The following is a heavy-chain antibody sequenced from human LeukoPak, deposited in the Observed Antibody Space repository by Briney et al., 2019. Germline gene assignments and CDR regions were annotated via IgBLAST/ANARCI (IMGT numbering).Heavy chain of an antibody. CDR3: AKDIENYDSTGHFDY. CDR2: ISGDGYIT. V-gene: IGHV3-43*02. Sequence: VQPGPSLRLSCAAFGFPFGVYAMHWVRSVPGAGLGLVSLISGDGYITYYADSVKCRFTVTRDNSKNSLYLQMNGLRIEDTAFYYCAKDIENYDSTGHFDYWGQGTLVTVSS. J-gene: IGHJ4*02. CDR1: GFPFGVYA. D-gene: IGHD3-22*01.